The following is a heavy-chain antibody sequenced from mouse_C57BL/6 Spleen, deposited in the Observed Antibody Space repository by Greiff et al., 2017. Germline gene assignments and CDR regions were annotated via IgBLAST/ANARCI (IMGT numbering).Heavy chain of an antibody. D-gene: IGHD1-1*01. J-gene: IGHJ2*01. CDR2: IYPGDGDT. V-gene: IGHV1-80*01. CDR3: ARGYGSSYGQSLCDD. Sequence: QVQLQQSGAELVKPGASVKISCKASGYAFSSYWMNWVKQRPGKGLEWIGQIYPGDGDTNYNGKFKGKATLTADKSSSTAYMQLSSLTSEDSAVYFCARGYGSSYGQSLCDDWGQGTTLTVSS. CDR1: GYAFSSYW.